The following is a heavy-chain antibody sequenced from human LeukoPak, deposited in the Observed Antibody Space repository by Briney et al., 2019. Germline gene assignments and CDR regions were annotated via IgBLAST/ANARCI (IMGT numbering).Heavy chain of an antibody. D-gene: IGHD3-22*01. CDR3: ARDPGVGYYTAKYFQH. Sequence: ASVEVSCKASGGAFSSYAISWVRQAPGQGLEWMGRIIPIFGTANYAQKFQGRVTITTDESTSTAYMELSSLRSEDTAVYYCARDPGVGYYTAKYFQHWGQGTLVTVSS. J-gene: IGHJ1*01. V-gene: IGHV1-69*05. CDR2: IIPIFGTA. CDR1: GGAFSSYA.